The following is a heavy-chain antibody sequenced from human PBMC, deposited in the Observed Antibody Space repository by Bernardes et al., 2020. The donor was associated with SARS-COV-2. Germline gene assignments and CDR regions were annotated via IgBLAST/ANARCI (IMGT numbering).Heavy chain of an antibody. CDR1: GFTFNNAW. CDR3: VTPGTAEGSTQPFTF. CDR2: IKSRSDGGTT. J-gene: IGHJ4*02. D-gene: IGHD2-2*01. Sequence: GGSLRLSCAASGFTFNNAWMSWVRQAPGKGLEWVGRIKSRSDGGTTDFAAPVKGRFTISRDDSKNTLYLQMNSLTTEDTAVYYCVTPGTAEGSTQPFTFWGQGTRVTVAS. V-gene: IGHV3-15*01.